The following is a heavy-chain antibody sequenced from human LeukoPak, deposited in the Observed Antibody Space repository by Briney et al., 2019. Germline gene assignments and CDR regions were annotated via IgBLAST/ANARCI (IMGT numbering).Heavy chain of an antibody. CDR1: GFTFNIYA. D-gene: IGHD1-1*01. CDR2: ISGSGDTT. J-gene: IGHJ4*02. V-gene: IGHV3-23*01. CDR3: AKVYATGTTLVVRNQYLDC. Sequence: GGSLRLSCAASGFTFNIYAMTWVRQAPGKGLEWVSGISGSGDTTYYADSVKGRFTISRDNSKNTLYVQMHSLRAEDTAIYYCAKVYATGTTLVVRNQYLDCWGRGTLVTVSS.